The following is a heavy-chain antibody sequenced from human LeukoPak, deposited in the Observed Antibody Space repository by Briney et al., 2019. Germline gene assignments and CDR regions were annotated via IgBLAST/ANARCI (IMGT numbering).Heavy chain of an antibody. D-gene: IGHD1-26*01. CDR2: INTDGTST. Sequence: GGSLRLSCAASGFTFSNSWMHWVRQAPGKGLLWVSRINTDGTSTNYADSVKGRFTISRDNAKDALYLEMNSPRGEDTAVYYCVRGLVGANDYWGPGTLVTVS. V-gene: IGHV3-74*01. J-gene: IGHJ4*02. CDR1: GFTFSNSW. CDR3: VRGLVGANDY.